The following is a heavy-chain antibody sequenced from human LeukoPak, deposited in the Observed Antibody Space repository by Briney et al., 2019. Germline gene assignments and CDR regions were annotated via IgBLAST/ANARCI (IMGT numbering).Heavy chain of an antibody. Sequence: GGSLRLSCAASGFTFSSYAMHWVRQAPGKGLEYVSAISSNGGSTYYANSVKGRFTISRDNSKNTLYLQMGSLRAEDMAVYYCARGVAEYYYYYYYMDVWGKGTTVTVSS. J-gene: IGHJ6*03. D-gene: IGHD2-21*01. CDR3: ARGVAEYYYYYYYMDV. CDR1: GFTFSSYA. CDR2: ISSNGGST. V-gene: IGHV3-64*01.